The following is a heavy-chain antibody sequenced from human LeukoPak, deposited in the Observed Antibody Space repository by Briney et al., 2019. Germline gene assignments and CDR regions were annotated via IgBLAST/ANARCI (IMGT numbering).Heavy chain of an antibody. CDR3: ARIAGYCSSTSCP. D-gene: IGHD2-2*01. CDR1: GGSVSGYY. V-gene: IGHV4-34*01. CDR2: INHSGST. Sequence: SETLSLTCAVYGGSVSGYYWSWIRQPPGKGLEWIGEINHSGSTNYNPSLKSRVTISVDTSKNQFSLKLSSVTAADTAVYYCARIAGYCSSTSCPWGQGTLVTVSS. J-gene: IGHJ5*02.